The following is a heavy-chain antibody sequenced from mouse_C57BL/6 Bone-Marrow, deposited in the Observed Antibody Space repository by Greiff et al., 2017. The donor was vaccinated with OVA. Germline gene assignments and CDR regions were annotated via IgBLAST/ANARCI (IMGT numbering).Heavy chain of an antibody. CDR1: GFTFSSYG. CDR3: ARRPLEGYAMDY. D-gene: IGHD2-10*02. J-gene: IGHJ4*01. V-gene: IGHV5-6*02. CDR2: ISSGGSYT. Sequence: EVKLVESGGDLVKPGGSLKLSCAASGFTFSSYGMSWVRQTPDKRLEWVATISSGGSYTYYPDSVKGRFTISRDNAKNTLYLQMSSLKSEDTAMYYCARRPLEGYAMDYWGQGTSVTVSS.